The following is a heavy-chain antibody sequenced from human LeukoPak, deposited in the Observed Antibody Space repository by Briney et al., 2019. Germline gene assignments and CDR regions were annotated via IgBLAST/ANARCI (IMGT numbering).Heavy chain of an antibody. J-gene: IGHJ4*02. CDR3: ATQRLAARTRFDY. D-gene: IGHD6-6*01. V-gene: IGHV1-24*01. Sequence: ASVKVSCKVSRYTLTELSMHWVRQAPGKGLEWMGGFDPEDGDTIYAQKFQGRVTMTEDTSTDTAYMELSSLRSEDTAVYYCATQRLAARTRFDYWGQGTLVTVSS. CDR2: FDPEDGDT. CDR1: RYTLTELS.